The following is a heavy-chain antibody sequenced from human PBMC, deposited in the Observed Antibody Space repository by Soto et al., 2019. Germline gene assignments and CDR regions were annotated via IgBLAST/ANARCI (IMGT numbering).Heavy chain of an antibody. D-gene: IGHD3-16*02. CDR2: INHSGTT. Sequence: QVQLQQWGAGLLKPSETLSLTCAVYGGSFSGYSWTWIRQPPGKGLEWIGEINHSGTTNYIQSLTSRLTMSVDKSGNQVSLELTSVAAADTAVYYCARGVSYRWVYWGQGTLVTVSS. CDR3: ARGVSYRWVY. CDR1: GGSFSGYS. V-gene: IGHV4-34*01. J-gene: IGHJ4*02.